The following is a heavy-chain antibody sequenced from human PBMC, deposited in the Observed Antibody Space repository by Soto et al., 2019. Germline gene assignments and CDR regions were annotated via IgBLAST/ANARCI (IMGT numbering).Heavy chain of an antibody. V-gene: IGHV4-31*03. CDR1: GGSISSGGYY. Sequence: SETMSLTCTVSGGSISSGGYYWRWIRQHPGKGLEWIGYIYYSGSTYYNPSLKSRVTISVDTSKNQFSLKLSSVTAADTAVYYCARAQYSSSWYKTDYWGQGTLVTVSS. CDR2: IYYSGST. D-gene: IGHD6-13*01. J-gene: IGHJ4*02. CDR3: ARAQYSSSWYKTDY.